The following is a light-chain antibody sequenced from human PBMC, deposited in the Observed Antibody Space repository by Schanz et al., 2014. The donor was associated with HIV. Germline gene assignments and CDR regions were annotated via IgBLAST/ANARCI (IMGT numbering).Light chain of an antibody. CDR1: SSNIGTHYD. CDR2: GNN. V-gene: IGLV1-40*01. J-gene: IGLJ2*01. Sequence: QSVLTQPPSVSGAPGQRVTISCTGSSSNIGTHYDVHWYQQLPGTAPKLLIYGNNNRPSGVPDRFSGSKSGTSASLAITGLQADDEADYYCQSYDSSLSGSVFGGGTKLTVL. CDR3: QSYDSSLSGSV.